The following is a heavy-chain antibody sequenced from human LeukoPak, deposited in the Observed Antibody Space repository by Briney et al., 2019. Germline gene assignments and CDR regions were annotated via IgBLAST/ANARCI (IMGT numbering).Heavy chain of an antibody. V-gene: IGHV4-39*07. CDR1: GGSISSSSYY. CDR3: ARRHNTYGSGDYFDY. Sequence: SETLSLTCTVSGGSISSSSYYWGWIRQPPGKGLEWIGSIYYSGSTYYNPSLKSRVTISVDTSKNQFSLKLSSVTAADAAVYYCARRHNTYGSGDYFDYWGQGTLVTVSS. J-gene: IGHJ4*02. CDR2: IYYSGST. D-gene: IGHD3-10*01.